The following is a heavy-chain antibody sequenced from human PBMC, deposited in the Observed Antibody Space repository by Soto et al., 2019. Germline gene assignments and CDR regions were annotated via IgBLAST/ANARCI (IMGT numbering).Heavy chain of an antibody. CDR1: GFTFSSYG. Sequence: PGGSLRLSCAASGFTFSSYGMHWVRQVPGKGLEWVAFIWYDGTNKYYADSVKGRFTISRDNSKNTLYLQMNSLRAEDTAVYYCARDSTMSYGMDVWGQGTTVTVSS. J-gene: IGHJ6*02. CDR2: IWYDGTNK. V-gene: IGHV3-33*01. CDR3: ARDSTMSYGMDV. D-gene: IGHD3-22*01.